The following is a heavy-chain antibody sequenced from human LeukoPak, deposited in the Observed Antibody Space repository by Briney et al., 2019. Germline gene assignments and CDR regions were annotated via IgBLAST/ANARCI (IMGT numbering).Heavy chain of an antibody. Sequence: PSETLSLTCTGPGGSISNYYWSWIRQPPGKGLEWIGYIYYSGSTNYNPSLKSRVTISVDTSKNQFSLKLSSVTAADTAVYYCATTSYYYGSGSIHAFDIWGQGTMVTVSS. CDR3: ATTSYYYGSGSIHAFDI. CDR2: IYYSGST. CDR1: GGSISNYY. V-gene: IGHV4-59*08. J-gene: IGHJ3*02. D-gene: IGHD3-10*01.